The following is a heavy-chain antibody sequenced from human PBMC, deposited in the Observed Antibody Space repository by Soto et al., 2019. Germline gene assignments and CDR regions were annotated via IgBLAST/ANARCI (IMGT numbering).Heavy chain of an antibody. D-gene: IGHD2-2*03. Sequence: GASVKVSCKASGGTFSSYTISWVRQAPGQGLEWMGRIIPILGIANYAQKFQGRVTITADKSTSTAYMELSSLRSEDTAVYYCARMDIVVVPAAMGSPHDYYYYMDVWGKGTTVTVSS. CDR3: ARMDIVVVPAAMGSPHDYYYYMDV. J-gene: IGHJ6*03. V-gene: IGHV1-69*02. CDR2: IIPILGIA. CDR1: GGTFSSYT.